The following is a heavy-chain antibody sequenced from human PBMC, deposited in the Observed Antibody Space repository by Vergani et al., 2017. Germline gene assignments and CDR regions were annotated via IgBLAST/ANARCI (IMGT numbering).Heavy chain of an antibody. CDR1: GASMSSVGYY. CDR2: ILGSGTA. D-gene: IGHD3-22*01. CDR3: ARGFGYYHDSNGDDGLDF. J-gene: IGHJ3*01. Sequence: QVQLQESGPGLVKPSQTLSLTCTVSGASMSSVGYYWTWIRQSAGKRLEWIGDILGSGTANYNPSFQGRVSMSVATSKNQFSLTLSSVNATDTAVYYCARGFGYYHDSNGDDGLDFWGRGTMVTVSS. V-gene: IGHV4-61*02.